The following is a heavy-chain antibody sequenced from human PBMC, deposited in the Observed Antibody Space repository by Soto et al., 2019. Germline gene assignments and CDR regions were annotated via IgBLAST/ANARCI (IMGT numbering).Heavy chain of an antibody. CDR3: ASNNDYSNFDY. J-gene: IGHJ4*02. Sequence: ASVKVSCKASAYTFTSYAMHWVRQAPGQRLEWMGWMNAGNGNTKYSQKFQGRVTITRDTSASTAYVELSSLRSEDTAVYYCASNNDYSNFDYWGQGTLVTVSS. CDR1: AYTFTSYA. D-gene: IGHD4-4*01. V-gene: IGHV1-3*01. CDR2: MNAGNGNT.